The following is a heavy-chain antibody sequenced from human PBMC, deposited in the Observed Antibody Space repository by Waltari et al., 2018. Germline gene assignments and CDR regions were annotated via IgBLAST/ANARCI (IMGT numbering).Heavy chain of an antibody. D-gene: IGHD3-16*01. Sequence: EVQLVESGGGLVQPGGSLRLSCEASGFTLSSSYMHWGRQVPGKGLGWGSRINTDGSSANYADSGKGRFTHSRDNGKNTLYLQMNSLRAEDTAVYYCARDGGGNGYIHYWGQGTLVTVSS. CDR3: ARDGGGNGYIHY. CDR2: INTDGSSA. V-gene: IGHV3-74*01. CDR1: GFTLSSSY. J-gene: IGHJ4*02.